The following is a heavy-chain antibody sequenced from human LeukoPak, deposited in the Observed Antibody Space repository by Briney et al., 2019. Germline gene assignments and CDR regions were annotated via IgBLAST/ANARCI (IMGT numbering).Heavy chain of an antibody. CDR1: GFTFSSYW. CDR2: IKQDGSEK. J-gene: IGHJ6*02. CDR3: ARVANSSSWYSWYYYYGMDV. D-gene: IGHD6-13*01. V-gene: IGHV3-7*01. Sequence: GGSLRLSCAASGFTFSSYWMSWVRQAPGKGLEWVANIKQDGSEKYYVDSVKGQFTISRDNAKNSLYLQMNSLRAEDTAVYYCARVANSSSWYSWYYYYGMDVWGQGTTVTVSS.